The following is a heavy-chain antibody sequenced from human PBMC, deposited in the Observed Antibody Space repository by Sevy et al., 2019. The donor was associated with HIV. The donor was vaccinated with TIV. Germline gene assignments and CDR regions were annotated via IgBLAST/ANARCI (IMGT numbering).Heavy chain of an antibody. V-gene: IGHV4-39*01. CDR1: GGSISSSSYY. CDR2: IYYSGST. Sequence: SETLSLTCTVSGGSISSSSYYWGWIRQPPGKGLEGIGSIYYSGSTYYNPSLKSRVTISVDTSKNQFSLKLSSVTAADTAVYYCARLLWSGYYLYYFDYWGQGTLVTVSS. J-gene: IGHJ4*02. CDR3: ARLLWSGYYLYYFDY. D-gene: IGHD3-3*01.